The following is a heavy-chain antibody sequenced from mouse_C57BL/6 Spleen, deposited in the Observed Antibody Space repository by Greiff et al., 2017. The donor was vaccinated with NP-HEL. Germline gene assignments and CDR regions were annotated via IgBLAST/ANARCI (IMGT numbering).Heavy chain of an antibody. V-gene: IGHV1-69*01. D-gene: IGHD2-5*01. J-gene: IGHJ4*01. CDR1: GYTFTSYW. CDR2: IDPSDSYT. CDR3: ARYSNHAMDY. Sequence: QVQLQQPGAELVKPGASVKLSCKASGYTFTSYWMHWVKQRPGQGLEWIGEIDPSDSYTNYNQKFKGKSTLTVDKSSSTAYMQLSSLTSEDSAVYYCARYSNHAMDYWGQGTSVTVSS.